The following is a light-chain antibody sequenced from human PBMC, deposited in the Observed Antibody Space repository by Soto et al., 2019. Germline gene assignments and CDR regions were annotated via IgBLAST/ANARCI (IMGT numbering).Light chain of an antibody. CDR3: AAWDDSLNGPV. CDR2: DTN. CDR1: SSNIGLND. V-gene: IGLV1-44*01. J-gene: IGLJ2*01. Sequence: QSVLTQPPSASGTPGQTVTISCSGSSSNIGLNDVHWYRRLSGTAPQILIYDTNQQATGVPDRFSGSRSGTSASLAIHGLQSEDEADYHCAAWDDSLNGPVFGGGTKVTVL.